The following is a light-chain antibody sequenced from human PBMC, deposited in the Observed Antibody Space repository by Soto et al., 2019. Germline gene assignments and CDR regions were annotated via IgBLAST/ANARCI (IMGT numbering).Light chain of an antibody. CDR3: QQTNSFPLT. Sequence: DIQMTQSPSSVSASVGDRVTINCRASQDIRSWVAWYQQTPGKAPELLIYAGSRLQTGVPSRFSGSGSGTDFSRTISSLQPEDFATYYCQQTNSFPLTFGGGTKVEIK. CDR2: AGS. V-gene: IGKV1-12*01. J-gene: IGKJ4*01. CDR1: QDIRSW.